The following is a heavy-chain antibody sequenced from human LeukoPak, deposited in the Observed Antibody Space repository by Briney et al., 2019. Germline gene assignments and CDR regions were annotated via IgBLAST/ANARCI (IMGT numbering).Heavy chain of an antibody. J-gene: IGHJ4*02. CDR1: GGSFSGYY. D-gene: IGHD2-2*01. CDR3: ARGEPNCSSTSCYLGYFDY. V-gene: IGHV4-34*01. Sequence: SETLSLTCAVYGGSFSGYYWSWIRQPPGKGLEWIGEINHSGSTNYNPSLKSRVTLSVDTSKNQFSLKLSSVTAADTAVYYCARGEPNCSSTSCYLGYFDYWGQGTLVTVSS. CDR2: INHSGST.